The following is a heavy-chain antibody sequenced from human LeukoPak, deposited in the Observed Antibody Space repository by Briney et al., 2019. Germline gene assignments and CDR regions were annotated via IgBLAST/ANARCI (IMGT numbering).Heavy chain of an antibody. Sequence: ASVKVSCKASGYTLTSYYMHWVRQAPGQGLEWMGWINPDGGVTKSAQNFQGRVTMTRDKSINTVYMELSGLTSDDTALYYCARGPNHYYYMDFWGTGTTVTISS. CDR1: GYTLTSYY. D-gene: IGHD2-8*01. V-gene: IGHV1-2*02. J-gene: IGHJ6*03. CDR2: INPDGGVT. CDR3: ARGPNHYYYMDF.